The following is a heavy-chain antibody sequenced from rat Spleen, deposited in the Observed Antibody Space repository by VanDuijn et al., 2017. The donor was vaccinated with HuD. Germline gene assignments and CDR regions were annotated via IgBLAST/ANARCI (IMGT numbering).Heavy chain of an antibody. V-gene: IGHV5-29*01. CDR2: IIYNGYST. CDR3: TTRPYYSSLNWFPY. Sequence: EVQLVESGGGLVQPGRSLKLSCAASGFTFSNSGMAWVRQAPTKGLEWVATIIYNGYSTYYRDSVKGRFTISRDNAKSTLRLQMDSLRSEDTATYYCTTRPYYSSLNWFPYWGQGTLVTVSS. J-gene: IGHJ3*01. CDR1: GFTFSNSG. D-gene: IGHD1-2*01.